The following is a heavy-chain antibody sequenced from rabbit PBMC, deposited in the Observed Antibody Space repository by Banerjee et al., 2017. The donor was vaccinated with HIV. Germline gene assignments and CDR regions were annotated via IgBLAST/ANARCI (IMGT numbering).Heavy chain of an antibody. V-gene: IGHV1S40*01. D-gene: IGHD3-3*01. CDR1: GIDFSSYYY. J-gene: IGHJ4*01. Sequence: QSLEESGGDLVKPGASLTLTCKASGIDFSSYYYICWVRQAPGKGLEWIACIYTGSSGSTYYANWAKGRFTISKTSSTTVTLQMTSLTAADTATYFCARGLVAGVLDLWGQGTLVTVS. CDR2: IYTGSSGST. CDR3: ARGLVAGVLDL.